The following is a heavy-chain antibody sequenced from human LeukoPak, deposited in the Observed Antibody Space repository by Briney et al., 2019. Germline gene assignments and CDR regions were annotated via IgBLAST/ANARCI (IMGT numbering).Heavy chain of an antibody. CDR3: ARDSPHGYTLGHYYYFMDV. Sequence: SSETLSLTCTVSGGSISPYYWTWLRQSAGKGLEFIGRIHSGGTTNYNPSLASRVTLSVDTSNNQVSLRLNSVTAADTAVYYCARDSPHGYTLGHYYYFMDVWGKGTTVTVS. V-gene: IGHV4-4*07. CDR1: GGSISPYY. D-gene: IGHD5-18*01. CDR2: IHSGGTT. J-gene: IGHJ6*03.